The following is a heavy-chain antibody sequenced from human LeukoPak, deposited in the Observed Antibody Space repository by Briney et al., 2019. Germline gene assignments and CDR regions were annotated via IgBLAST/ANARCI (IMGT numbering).Heavy chain of an antibody. V-gene: IGHV3-48*01. CDR2: INAHRTT. J-gene: IGHJ4*02. D-gene: IGHD6-19*01. Sequence: GRSLRLSCATSGFTFHPYSFNWVRQAPGKGLEWISYINAHRTTYYADSVEGRFTISRDNDKNSAYLQLNSLRVEDTAMYYCARSVEGNFDQWGQGTLVTVSS. CDR3: ARSVEGNFDQ. CDR1: GFTFHPYS.